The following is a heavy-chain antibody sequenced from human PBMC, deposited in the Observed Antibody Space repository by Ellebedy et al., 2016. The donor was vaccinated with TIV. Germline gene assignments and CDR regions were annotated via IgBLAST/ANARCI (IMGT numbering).Heavy chain of an antibody. Sequence: GGSLRLSCAASGFTFSSYAMSWVRQAPGKGLKWVSGISGRGGSTYYADSVKGRFTISRDNSKNTLYLQMNSLRTEDTAVYYCAKDGYTSGWYAEFYYYGLDVWGQGTTVTVSS. V-gene: IGHV3-23*01. D-gene: IGHD6-19*01. CDR2: ISGRGGST. CDR3: AKDGYTSGWYAEFYYYGLDV. CDR1: GFTFSSYA. J-gene: IGHJ6*02.